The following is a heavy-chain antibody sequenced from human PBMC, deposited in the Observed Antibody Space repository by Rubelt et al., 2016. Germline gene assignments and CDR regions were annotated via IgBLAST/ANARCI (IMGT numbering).Heavy chain of an antibody. D-gene: IGHD4-17*01. J-gene: IGHJ4*02. CDR1: GGSISSYY. CDR3: ARGDPDRGSRTVTLDY. CDR2: IYTSGST. Sequence: ESGPGLVKPSETLSLTCTVSGGSISSYYWSWIRQPAGKGLEWIGRIYTSGSTNYNPSPKSRVTMSVDTSKNQFSLKPSPVTAADTAVYYCARGDPDRGSRTVTLDYWGQGTLVTVSS. V-gene: IGHV4-4*07.